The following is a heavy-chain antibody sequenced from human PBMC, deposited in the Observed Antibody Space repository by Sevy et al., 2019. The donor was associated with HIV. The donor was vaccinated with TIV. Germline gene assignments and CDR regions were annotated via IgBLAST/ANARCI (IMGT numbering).Heavy chain of an antibody. CDR3: VRDDRDGYFDY. CDR2: IIPDSGGP. J-gene: IGHJ4*02. CDR1: GYTFTGYY. Sequence: ASVKVSCKASGYTFTGYYMHWVRQAPGQGLEWMGWIIPDSGGPNYAPKFQGRVTLTRDTSISTAYMELSRLKSDDTAVYYCVRDDRDGYFDYWGQGTLVTVSS. V-gene: IGHV1-2*02.